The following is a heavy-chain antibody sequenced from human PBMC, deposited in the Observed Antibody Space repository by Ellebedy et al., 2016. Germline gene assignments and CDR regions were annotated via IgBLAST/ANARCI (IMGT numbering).Heavy chain of an antibody. J-gene: IGHJ4*02. Sequence: GGSLRLSCEASGFTFSSHAMSWVRQAPGKGLEWVSAVVGSGERTFYADSVKGRFTISRDNSKNMLYLQMNSLKVEDTATYYCANVGGSGSYYNGYWGLGTLVTVSS. CDR3: ANVGGSGSYYNGY. CDR2: VVGSGERT. D-gene: IGHD3-10*01. V-gene: IGHV3-23*01. CDR1: GFTFSSHA.